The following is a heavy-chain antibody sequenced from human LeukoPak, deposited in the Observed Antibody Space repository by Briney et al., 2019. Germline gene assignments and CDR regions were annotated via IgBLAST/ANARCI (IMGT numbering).Heavy chain of an antibody. CDR1: GFTFSSYG. CDR3: ARARRAYGSGSPDY. V-gene: IGHV3-48*04. D-gene: IGHD3-10*01. CDR2: ISSSGSTI. Sequence: GGSLRLSCAASGFTFSSYGMHWVRQAPGKGLEWVSYISSSGSTIYYADSVKGRFTISRDNAKNSLYLQMNSLRAEDTAVYYCARARRAYGSGSPDYWGQGTLVTVSS. J-gene: IGHJ4*02.